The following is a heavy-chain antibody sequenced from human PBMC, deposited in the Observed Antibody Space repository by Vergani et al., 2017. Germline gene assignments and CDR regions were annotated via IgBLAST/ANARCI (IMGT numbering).Heavy chain of an antibody. CDR2: IDHTGRP. Sequence: QVQLQQWGGGLLKPSETLSLTCVVNGGSFTSYHWTWIRQSPGEGLEWVGDIDHTGRPDYNPSLKSRLPMSVDKSRNLFSLTLNSVTATDTAIYFCARVNTETNGHLYYYYYMDVRGRGTAVTVS. D-gene: IGHD4-11*01. V-gene: IGHV4-34*01. CDR1: GGSFTSYH. CDR3: ARVNTETNGHLYYYYYMDV. J-gene: IGHJ6*03.